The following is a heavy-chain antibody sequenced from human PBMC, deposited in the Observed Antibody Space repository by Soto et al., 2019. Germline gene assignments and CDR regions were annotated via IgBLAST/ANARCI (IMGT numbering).Heavy chain of an antibody. CDR2: INVGSGNT. CDR3: ARDREDYYYDSSGFYGALDN. CDR1: GFTFSSSA. V-gene: IGHV1-58*01. J-gene: IGHJ3*02. Sequence: GASVKVSCKTSGFTFSSSAVHWVRQARGHRLQWMGWINVGSGNTNYSQKLQERVTITRDISTSTAYMELSSLRSEDTAVYCCARDREDYYYDSSGFYGALDNWGQGTTVTVSS. D-gene: IGHD3-22*01.